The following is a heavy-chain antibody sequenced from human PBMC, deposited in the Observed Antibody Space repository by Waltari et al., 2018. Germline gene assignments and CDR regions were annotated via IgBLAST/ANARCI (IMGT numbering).Heavy chain of an antibody. CDR2: IYPGDSDT. J-gene: IGHJ5*02. CDR3: ARQGALGRYCSGGSCYSGFDP. V-gene: IGHV5-51*01. D-gene: IGHD2-15*01. Sequence: EVQLVQSGAEVKKPGESLKISCKGSGYSFTSYWIGWVRQMPGKGLEWMGIIYPGDSDTRYSPAYQGQVTISADNSSSTAYLQWSSLKASDTAMYYCARQGALGRYCSGGSCYSGFDPWGQGTLVTVSS. CDR1: GYSFTSYW.